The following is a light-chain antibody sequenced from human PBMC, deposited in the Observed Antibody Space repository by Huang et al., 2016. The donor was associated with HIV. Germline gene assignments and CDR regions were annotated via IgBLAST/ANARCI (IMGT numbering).Light chain of an antibody. V-gene: IGKV3-20*01. CDR2: GTS. CDR1: QSVSGTY. J-gene: IGKJ4*01. CDR3: QQYGTSPPSLT. Sequence: EIVLTQSPGTLSLSPGGRATLSCRASQSVSGTYLAWYQQKPGQAPRLLIYGTSSRATGIPDRFSGSGSATDFTLTSSRLEPEDCAVYYCQQYGTSPPSLTFGGGTKVEIK.